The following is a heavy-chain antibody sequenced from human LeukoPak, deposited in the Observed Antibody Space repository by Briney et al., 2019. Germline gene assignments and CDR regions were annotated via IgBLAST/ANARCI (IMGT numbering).Heavy chain of an antibody. CDR2: IYYSGST. J-gene: IGHJ4*02. Sequence: SETLSLTCTVSGGSISSSSYFWAWIRQPPGKGLEWIGSIYYSGSTYYNPSLKSRVTISVDTSKNQFSLKLSSVTAADTAVYYCASSINVAAAGTLAGSFDYWGQGTLVTVSS. CDR1: GGSISSSSYF. V-gene: IGHV4-39*07. CDR3: ASSINVAAAGTLAGSFDY. D-gene: IGHD6-13*01.